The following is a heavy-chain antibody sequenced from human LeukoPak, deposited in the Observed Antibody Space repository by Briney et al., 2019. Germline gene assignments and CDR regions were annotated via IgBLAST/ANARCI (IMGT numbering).Heavy chain of an antibody. CDR1: GGSISSGSYY. V-gene: IGHV4-61*02. CDR3: ARSRDYVLFDP. D-gene: IGHD4-17*01. Sequence: SETLSLTCTVSGGSISSGSYYWSWIRQPAGKGLEWIGRIYTSGSTNYNPPLKSRVTISVDTSKNQFSLKLSSVTAADTAVYYCARSRDYVLFDPWGQGTLVTVSS. CDR2: IYTSGST. J-gene: IGHJ5*02.